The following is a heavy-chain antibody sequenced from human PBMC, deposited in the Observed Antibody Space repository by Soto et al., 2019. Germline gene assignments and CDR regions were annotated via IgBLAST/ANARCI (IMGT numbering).Heavy chain of an antibody. CDR1: GYSFTKYW. CDR3: AGQNNGVAVANYYYGMDV. J-gene: IGHJ6*02. CDR2: IYLRDSDT. Sequence: GESLKISCKGSGYSFTKYWIGWVRQMPGKGLEWLGMIYLRDSDTRYSPSFQGQVTISVDKSISTAYLQWRSLKASDTAMYYCAGQNNGVAVANYYYGMDVWGQGTTVTVSS. V-gene: IGHV5-51*01. D-gene: IGHD2-15*01.